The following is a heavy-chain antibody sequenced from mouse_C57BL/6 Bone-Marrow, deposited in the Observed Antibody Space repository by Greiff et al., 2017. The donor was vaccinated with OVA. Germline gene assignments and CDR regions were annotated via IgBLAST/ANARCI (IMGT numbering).Heavy chain of an antibody. Sequence: QVQLKQPGAELVKPGASVKMSCKASGYTFTSYWITWVKQRPGQGLEWIGDIYPGSGSTNYNEKFKSKATLTVDTSSSTAYMQLSSLTSEDSAVYYCARCPDGYYPPWFAYWGQGTLVTVSA. D-gene: IGHD2-3*01. J-gene: IGHJ3*01. CDR1: GYTFTSYW. V-gene: IGHV1-55*01. CDR3: ARCPDGYYPPWFAY. CDR2: IYPGSGST.